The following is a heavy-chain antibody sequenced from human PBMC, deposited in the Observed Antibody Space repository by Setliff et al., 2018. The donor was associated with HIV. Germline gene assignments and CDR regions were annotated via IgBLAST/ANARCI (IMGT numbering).Heavy chain of an antibody. V-gene: IGHV3-7*01. Sequence: GESLKISCAASGFSFSGYWMSWVRQAPGKGLEWVANIKEDGSEEYYVDSVKGRFTISRDNAKSSLYLQMNSLRVEDTAVYYCASSAVAGSTPVLIYYYYGMDVWGQGTAVTVSS. CDR2: IKEDGSEE. CDR3: ASSAVAGSTPVLIYYYYGMDV. CDR1: GFSFSGYW. D-gene: IGHD6-19*01. J-gene: IGHJ6*02.